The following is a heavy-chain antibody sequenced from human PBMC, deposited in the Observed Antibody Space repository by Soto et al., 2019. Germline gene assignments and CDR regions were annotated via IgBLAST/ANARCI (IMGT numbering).Heavy chain of an antibody. CDR1: GFSLSNARMG. J-gene: IGHJ5*02. V-gene: IGHV2-26*01. CDR2: IFSNDEK. D-gene: IGHD2-15*01. CDR3: ARIPGVVVAAANNWFDP. Sequence: QVTLKESGPVLVNPTEPLTLTCTVSGFSLSNARMGVSWIRQPPGKALEWLAHIFSNDEKSYSTSLKSRLTISKNTSKSQVVLTMTNMDPVDTATYYCARIPGVVVAAANNWFDPWGQGTLVTVSS.